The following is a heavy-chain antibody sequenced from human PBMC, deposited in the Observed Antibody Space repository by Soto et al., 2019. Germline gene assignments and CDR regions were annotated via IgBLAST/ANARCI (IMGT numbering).Heavy chain of an antibody. CDR2: IYYSGST. D-gene: IGHD3-3*01. Sequence: SETLSLTCTVSGGAISSSSYYWGWIRQPPGKGLEWIGSIYYSGSTYYNPSLKSRVTISVDTSKNQFSLKLSSVTAADTAVYYCAIYDFWSGLGYYYYGMDVWGQGTTVTVSS. CDR3: AIYDFWSGLGYYYYGMDV. V-gene: IGHV4-39*01. CDR1: GGAISSSSYY. J-gene: IGHJ6*02.